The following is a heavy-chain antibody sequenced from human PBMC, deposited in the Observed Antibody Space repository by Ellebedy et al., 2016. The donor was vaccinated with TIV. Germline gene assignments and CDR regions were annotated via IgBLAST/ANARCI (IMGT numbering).Heavy chain of an antibody. CDR3: ARTLTAIRARLYYGMDV. V-gene: IGHV1-18*04. CDR2: ISAYNGNT. CDR1: GYTFTSYG. J-gene: IGHJ6*02. Sequence: ASVKVSXXASGYTFTSYGISWVRQAPGQGLEWMGWISAYNGNTNYAQKLQGRVTMTTDTSTSTAYMELRSLRSDDTAVYYCARTLTAIRARLYYGMDVWGQGTTVTVSS. D-gene: IGHD2-21*02.